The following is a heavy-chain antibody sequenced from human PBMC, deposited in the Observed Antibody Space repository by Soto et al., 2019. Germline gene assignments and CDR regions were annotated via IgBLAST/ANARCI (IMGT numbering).Heavy chain of an antibody. CDR3: ARESAVAGRLVFDY. CDR1: GFTVSSNY. CDR2: IYSGGST. D-gene: IGHD6-19*01. V-gene: IGHV3-66*01. Sequence: GGSLRLSCAASGFTVSSNYMSWVRQAPGKGLEWVSVIYSGGSTYYADSVKGRFTISRDNSKNTLYLQMNSLRAEDTAVYYCARESAVAGRLVFDYWGQGTLVTVSS. J-gene: IGHJ4*02.